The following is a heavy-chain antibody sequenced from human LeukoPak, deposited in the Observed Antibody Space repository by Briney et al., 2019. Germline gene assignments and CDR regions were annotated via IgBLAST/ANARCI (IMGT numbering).Heavy chain of an antibody. CDR2: INWNGGST. CDR1: GFTFDDYG. CDR3: AKDLTYYDFWSGQNLGVFDY. Sequence: GGSLRLSCAASGFTFDDYGMSWVRQAPGKGLEWVSGINWNGGSTGYADSVKGRFTISRDNSKNTLYLQMNSLRAEDTAVYYCAKDLTYYDFWSGQNLGVFDYWGQGTLVTVSS. V-gene: IGHV3-20*04. D-gene: IGHD3-3*01. J-gene: IGHJ4*02.